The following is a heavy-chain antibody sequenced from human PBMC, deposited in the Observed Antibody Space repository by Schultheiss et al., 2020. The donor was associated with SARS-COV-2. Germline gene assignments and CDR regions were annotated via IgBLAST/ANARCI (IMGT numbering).Heavy chain of an antibody. CDR1: GFTFSSYS. D-gene: IGHD2-21*02. J-gene: IGHJ4*02. CDR2: ISSSSSTI. V-gene: IGHV3-48*04. CDR3: ARDPVRTANY. Sequence: GESLKISCAASGFTFSSYSMNWVRQAPGKGLEWVSYISSSSSTIYYADSVKGRFTISRDNAKNTLFLQMHSLRAEDTALYYCARDPVRTANYWGQGTLVTVSS.